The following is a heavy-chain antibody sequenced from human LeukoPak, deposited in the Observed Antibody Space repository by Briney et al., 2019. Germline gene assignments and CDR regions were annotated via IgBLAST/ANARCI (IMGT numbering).Heavy chain of an antibody. D-gene: IGHD6-6*01. Sequence: GGSLRLSCAASGFTFSSYWMSWVRQAPGKGLEWVANIKQDGSDKYYVDSVKGRFTISRDNAKNSLYLQMNSLRAEDTAVYYCARDPHSRSSWTIYYYYMDVWGKGTTVTVSS. CDR1: GFTFSSYW. CDR3: ARDPHSRSSWTIYYYYMDV. V-gene: IGHV3-7*01. CDR2: IKQDGSDK. J-gene: IGHJ6*03.